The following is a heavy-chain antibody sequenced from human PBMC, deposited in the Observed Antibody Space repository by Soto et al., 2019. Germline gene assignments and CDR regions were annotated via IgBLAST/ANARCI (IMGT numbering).Heavy chain of an antibody. D-gene: IGHD3-10*01. V-gene: IGHV3-72*01. CDR2: TRNKANSYTT. J-gene: IGHJ6*02. CDR1: GFTFSDHY. CDR3: ARDWFGEYEMGHGMDV. Sequence: EVQLVESGGGLVQPGGSLRLSCAASGFTFSDHYMDWVRQAPGKGLEWVGRTRNKANSYTTEYAASVKGRFTISRDDSKNSLYLQMNSLKAEDTAVYYCARDWFGEYEMGHGMDVWGQGTTVTVSS.